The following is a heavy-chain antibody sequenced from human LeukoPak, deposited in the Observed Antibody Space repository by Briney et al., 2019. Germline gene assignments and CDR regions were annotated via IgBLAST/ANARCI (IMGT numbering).Heavy chain of an antibody. V-gene: IGHV3-21*01. CDR1: GFTFSSYS. CDR3: ARRYHSDIFRSERPPLYYFDY. D-gene: IGHD3-22*01. Sequence: PGRSLRLSCAASGFTFSSYSMNWVRQAPGKGLEWVSFISSSSYIYYADSVKGRFTISRDQAKNSLYLQMNSLRAEDTAVYYCARRYHSDIFRSERPPLYYFDYWGQGTLVTVSS. CDR2: ISSSSYI. J-gene: IGHJ4*02.